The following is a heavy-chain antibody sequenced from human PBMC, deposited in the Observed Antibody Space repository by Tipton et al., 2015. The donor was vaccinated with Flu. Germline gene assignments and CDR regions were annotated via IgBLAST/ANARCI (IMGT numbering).Heavy chain of an antibody. Sequence: SLRLSCAASGFTFSSYSMNWVRQAPGKGLEWVSSISSSSSYIYYADSVKGRFTISRDNAKNSLYLQMNSLRAEDTAVYYCARVPSGYGDLGYSYYYGMDVWGQGTTVTVSS. CDR1: GFTFSSYS. D-gene: IGHD4-17*01. CDR2: ISSSSSYI. CDR3: ARVPSGYGDLGYSYYYGMDV. V-gene: IGHV3-21*01. J-gene: IGHJ6*02.